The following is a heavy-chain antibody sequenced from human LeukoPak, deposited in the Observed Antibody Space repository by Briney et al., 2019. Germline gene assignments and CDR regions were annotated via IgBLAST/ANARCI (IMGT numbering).Heavy chain of an antibody. Sequence: SETLSLTCTVSGGSVSSGSYYWSWIRQPPGKGLEWIGYFYYSGSTDYIPSLKGRVTISVDTSKNQFSLKLSSVTAADTAVYYCARDPYYDSRNNWFDPWGQGTLVTVSS. V-gene: IGHV4-61*01. D-gene: IGHD3-22*01. CDR1: GGSVSSGSYY. J-gene: IGHJ5*02. CDR2: FYYSGST. CDR3: ARDPYYDSRNNWFDP.